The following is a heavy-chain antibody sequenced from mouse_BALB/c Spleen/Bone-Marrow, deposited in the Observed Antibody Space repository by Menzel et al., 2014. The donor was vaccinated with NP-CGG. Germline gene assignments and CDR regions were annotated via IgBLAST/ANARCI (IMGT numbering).Heavy chain of an antibody. Sequence: VQLQQSGAELVRSGASVKLSRTASGFNIKDYYMHWVKQRPEQGLEWIGWIDPGNGDTEYAPKFQGKATMTADTSSNTAYLQLSSLTSEDTAVYYCNAEHGNYHYFDCWGQGTTLTVSS. V-gene: IGHV14-4*02. CDR1: GFNIKDYY. CDR3: NAEHGNYHYFDC. CDR2: IDPGNGDT. D-gene: IGHD6-1*01. J-gene: IGHJ2*01.